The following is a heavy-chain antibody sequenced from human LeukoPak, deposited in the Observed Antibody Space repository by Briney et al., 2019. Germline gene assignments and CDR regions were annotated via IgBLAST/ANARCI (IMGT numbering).Heavy chain of an antibody. J-gene: IGHJ4*02. CDR2: ISSSSSYI. CDR3: ARGGNIVVVPAARPHIEDY. D-gene: IGHD2-2*01. CDR1: GFTFSSYS. Sequence: PGGSLRLSCAASGFTFSSYSMNWVRQAPGKGLEWVSSISSSSSYIYYADSVKGRFTISRDNAKNSLYLQMNSLRAEDTAVYYCARGGNIVVVPAARPHIEDYWGQGTLVTVSS. V-gene: IGHV3-21*01.